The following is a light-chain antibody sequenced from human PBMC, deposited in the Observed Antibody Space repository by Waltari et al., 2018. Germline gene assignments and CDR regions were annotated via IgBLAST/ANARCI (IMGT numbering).Light chain of an antibody. CDR2: EVS. V-gene: IGLV2-14*01. Sequence: QSALTQPASVSGSPGQSITISCTGTSSDVGGYNYVAWYQQHPGKAPKLMISEVSNRPSGVSTRFSGSKSGHTASLTLSGLQAEDEADYYCRSYTSSSTLVFGGRTKLTVL. CDR3: RSYTSSSTLV. CDR1: SSDVGGYNY. J-gene: IGLJ3*02.